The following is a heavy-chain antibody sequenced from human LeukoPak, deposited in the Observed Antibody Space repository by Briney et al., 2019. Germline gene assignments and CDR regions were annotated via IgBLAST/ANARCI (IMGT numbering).Heavy chain of an antibody. D-gene: IGHD3-22*01. V-gene: IGHV1-3*01. J-gene: IGHJ4*02. CDR3: ANPRYDSSGYYYVD. CDR1: GYTFTDYT. CDR2: INGGSGNT. Sequence: ASVKVSCKASGYTFTDYTMHWLRQAPGQRLDWMGWINGGSGNTKYSPEFQGRVTITRDTSASTAYMELSSLGSEDTAVYYCANPRYDSSGYYYVDWGQGTLVTVSS.